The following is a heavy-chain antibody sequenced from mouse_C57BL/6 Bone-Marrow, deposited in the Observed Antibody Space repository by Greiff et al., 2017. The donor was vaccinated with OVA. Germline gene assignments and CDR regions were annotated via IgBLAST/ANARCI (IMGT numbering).Heavy chain of an antibody. Sequence: VHVKQSGAELVKPGASVKLSCTASGFNIKDYYMHWVKQRTEQGLEWIGRIDPEDGETKYAPKFQGKATITADTSSNTAYLQLSSLTSEDTAVYYCARSDGSSYYFDYWGQGTTLTVSS. CDR2: IDPEDGET. CDR3: ARSDGSSYYFDY. D-gene: IGHD1-1*01. J-gene: IGHJ2*01. V-gene: IGHV14-2*01. CDR1: GFNIKDYY.